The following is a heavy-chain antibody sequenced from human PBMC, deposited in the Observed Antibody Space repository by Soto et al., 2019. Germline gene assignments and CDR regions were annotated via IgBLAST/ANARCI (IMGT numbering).Heavy chain of an antibody. D-gene: IGHD3-3*01. Sequence: PGESLKISCKGSGYNFAGYWIAWVRQLPGKGLELMGIIYPSDSDTRYRPSFQGQVTISADKSISSAYLQWSSLRASDTAMYYCARGGVSTRTFDYWGQGTPVTVSS. V-gene: IGHV5-51*01. CDR2: IYPSDSDT. CDR1: GYNFAGYW. CDR3: ARGGVSTRTFDY. J-gene: IGHJ4*02.